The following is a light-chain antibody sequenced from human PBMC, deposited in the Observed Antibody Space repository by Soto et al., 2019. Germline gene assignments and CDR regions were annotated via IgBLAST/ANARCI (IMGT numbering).Light chain of an antibody. CDR3: CSYAGSYTFV. J-gene: IGLJ1*01. Sequence: QSALTQPRSVSGSPGQSVTISCTGASSDVGTYKFVSWYQQLPGKAPQLMIYDVSKRPSGVPDRFSGSKSGNTASLTISGLQAEDEADYYCCSYAGSYTFVFGTGTKLTVL. CDR2: DVS. V-gene: IGLV2-11*01. CDR1: SSDVGTYKF.